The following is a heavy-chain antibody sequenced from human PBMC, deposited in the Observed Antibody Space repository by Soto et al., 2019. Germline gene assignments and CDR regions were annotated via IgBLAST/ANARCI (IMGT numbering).Heavy chain of an antibody. CDR2: IIPIFGTA. V-gene: IGHV1-69*12. D-gene: IGHD2-21*01. J-gene: IGHJ4*02. CDR1: GGTFSSYA. CDR3: AGPCRDCSTFAC. Sequence: QVQLVQSGAEVKKPGSSVKVSCKASGGTFSSYAISWVRQAPGQGLEWMGGIIPIFGTANYAQKFQGRVTIPADESTSTAHVELSSRRSEDRVVYYCAGPCRDCSTFACWGPWTLVTACS.